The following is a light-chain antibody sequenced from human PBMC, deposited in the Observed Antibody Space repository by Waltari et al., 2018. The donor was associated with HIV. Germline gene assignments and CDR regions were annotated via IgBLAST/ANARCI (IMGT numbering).Light chain of an antibody. Sequence: QSPLTQPPSVSAATGQKIIISCSGSTSNLGNNYVSWYQHLPGTAPKVLIYDNYKRPSGIPDRFSGSKSGTSATLAITGLQTGDEADYYCATWDSSLSAVVFGGGTKVTVL. J-gene: IGLJ2*01. CDR3: ATWDSSLSAVV. V-gene: IGLV1-51*01. CDR2: DNY. CDR1: TSNLGNNY.